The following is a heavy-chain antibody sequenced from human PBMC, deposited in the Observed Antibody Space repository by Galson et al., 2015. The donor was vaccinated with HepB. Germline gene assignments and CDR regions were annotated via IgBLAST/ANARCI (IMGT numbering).Heavy chain of an antibody. J-gene: IGHJ4*02. CDR3: AQERGCGGTNCHNLRGY. D-gene: IGHD2-2*02. CDR2: VTIGGYI. Sequence: SLRLSCAASGFTLSGHAMAWVRHTPGKGLEWVSSVTIGGYIYYADPVKGRFTISRDISKNTLYLQMNSLRVEDTAVYYCAQERGCGGTNCHNLRGYWGPGTLVTVSS. V-gene: IGHV3-23*01. CDR1: GFTLSGHA.